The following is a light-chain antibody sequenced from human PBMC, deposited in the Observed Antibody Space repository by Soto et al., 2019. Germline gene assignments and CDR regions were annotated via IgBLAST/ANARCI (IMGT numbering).Light chain of an antibody. CDR1: QTVYDR. V-gene: IGKV3-11*01. Sequence: IVLTQSPATLSVSPGEIAALSCRASQTVYDRLAWYQQKPGQAPRLRIYDASKRATGIPARFSGSGSGTDFTLTITSLEPEDSAIYYGQQRATWPPVTFGGGTTVEIK. J-gene: IGKJ4*01. CDR3: QQRATWPPVT. CDR2: DAS.